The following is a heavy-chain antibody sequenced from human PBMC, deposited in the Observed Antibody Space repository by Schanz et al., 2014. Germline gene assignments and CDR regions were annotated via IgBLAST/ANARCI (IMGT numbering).Heavy chain of an antibody. CDR1: GFGFSSYS. V-gene: IGHV3-48*01. J-gene: IGHJ4*02. CDR3: ARDHTTESYYSAGPPIDY. Sequence: EVQLVESGGGLIQPGGSLRLSCAASGFGFSSYSMNWVRQAPGKGLEWVSYISGSSRTIYYADSMKGRFTVSRDNAENALYLQMNSLRADDTAVYYCARDHTTESYYSAGPPIDYWGQGTLLTVSS. D-gene: IGHD1-26*01. CDR2: ISGSSRTI.